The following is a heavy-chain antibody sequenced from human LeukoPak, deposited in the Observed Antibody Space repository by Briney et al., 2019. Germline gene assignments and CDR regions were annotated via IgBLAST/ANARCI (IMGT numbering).Heavy chain of an antibody. D-gene: IGHD3-10*01. CDR2: ISSSSSYI. CDR3: ARDLWEKKITMEDY. CDR1: GFTFSSYS. J-gene: IGHJ4*02. V-gene: IGHV3-21*01. Sequence: PGGSLRLSCAASGFTFSSYSMNWVRQAPGKGLEWVSSISSSSSYIYYADSVKGRFTISRDNAKNSLYLQMNSLRAEDTAVYYCARDLWEKKITMEDYWGQGTLVTVSS.